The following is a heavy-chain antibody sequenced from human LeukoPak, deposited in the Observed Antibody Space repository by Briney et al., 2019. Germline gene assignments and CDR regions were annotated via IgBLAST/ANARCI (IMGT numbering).Heavy chain of an antibody. Sequence: GESLKISCKASGYSFITHWIAWVRQTPGKGLEWMGIIYPGDSDTKYSPSFQGQVTISADKSISTAYLQWSSLKASDTAMYYCAKGAGGSGSYYPYVWGQGTLVTVSS. CDR2: IYPGDSDT. D-gene: IGHD3-10*01. J-gene: IGHJ4*02. V-gene: IGHV5-51*01. CDR1: GYSFITHW. CDR3: AKGAGGSGSYYPYV.